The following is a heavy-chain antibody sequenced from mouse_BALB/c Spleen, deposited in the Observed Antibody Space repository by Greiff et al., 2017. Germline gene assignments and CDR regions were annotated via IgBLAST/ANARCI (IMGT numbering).Heavy chain of an antibody. Sequence: EVKLMESGAELVRPGALVKLSCKASGFNIKDYYMHWVKPRPEQGLEWIGRIDPENGNTIYDPKFQGKASITADTSSNTAYLQLSSLTSEDTAVYYCVSVDPYAMDDWGQGTSVTVSS. CDR1: GFNIKDYY. CDR2: IDPENGNT. V-gene: IGHV14-1*02. CDR3: VSVDPYAMDD. J-gene: IGHJ4*01.